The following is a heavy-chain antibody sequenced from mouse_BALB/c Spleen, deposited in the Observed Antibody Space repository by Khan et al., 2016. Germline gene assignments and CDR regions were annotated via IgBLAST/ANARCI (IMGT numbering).Heavy chain of an antibody. CDR2: IRSKSNNYAT. CDR3: VRHYYYGSSYAMDY. CDR1: EFTFNTYA. V-gene: IGHV10-1*02. D-gene: IGHD1-1*01. Sequence: EVQLVESGGGLVQPKGSLKLSCAASEFTFNTYAMNWVRQAPGKGLEWVARIRSKSNNYATYYADSVKDRFTISRDDSQSMLYLQMNNLKTEDTAMYYCVRHYYYGSSYAMDYWGQGTSVTVSS. J-gene: IGHJ4*01.